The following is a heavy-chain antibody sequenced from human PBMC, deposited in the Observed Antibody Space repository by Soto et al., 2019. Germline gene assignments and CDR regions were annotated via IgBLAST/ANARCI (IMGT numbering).Heavy chain of an antibody. CDR2: TYYRSKWYN. V-gene: IGHV6-1*01. CDR3: AREPYSSSWYPYNWFDP. J-gene: IGHJ5*02. CDR1: GDSVSSNSAA. D-gene: IGHD6-13*01. Sequence: PSQILSLTCAISGDSVSSNSAAWNWTRQSPSRGLEWLGRTYYRSKWYNDYAVSVKSRITINPDTSKNQFALQLNSVTPEDTAVYYCAREPYSSSWYPYNWFDPWGQGTLVTVSS.